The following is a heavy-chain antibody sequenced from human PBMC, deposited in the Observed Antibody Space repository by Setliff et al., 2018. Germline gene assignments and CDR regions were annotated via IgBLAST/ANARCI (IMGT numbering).Heavy chain of an antibody. Sequence: PSETLSLTCTVSGASISSGTYYWAWIRQPPGKGLEWIGRIHYRGTTYSNASLASRLTISVDTAKNQFSLKLNSVTAADTAVYYCARTGTYRYFDFWSQGTLVTVSS. V-gene: IGHV4-39*01. CDR1: GASISSGTYY. CDR3: ARTGTYRYFDF. CDR2: IHYRGTT. J-gene: IGHJ4*02. D-gene: IGHD1-26*01.